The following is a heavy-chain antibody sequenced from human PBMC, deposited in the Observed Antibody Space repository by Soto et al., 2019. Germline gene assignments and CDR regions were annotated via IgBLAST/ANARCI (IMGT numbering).Heavy chain of an antibody. D-gene: IGHD3-9*01. Sequence: QVQLQESGPGLVKPSQTLSLTCTVSGDSISRGAYYWTWIRQHPGTGLEWIGYISNRGRTYYNPSLKSRLTISLDTSENQFSLELTSVTAAYTAIYYCARARQYYDCELAPWGQGTLVTVSS. CDR2: ISNRGRT. CDR1: GDSISRGAYY. CDR3: ARARQYYDCELAP. V-gene: IGHV4-31*03. J-gene: IGHJ5*02.